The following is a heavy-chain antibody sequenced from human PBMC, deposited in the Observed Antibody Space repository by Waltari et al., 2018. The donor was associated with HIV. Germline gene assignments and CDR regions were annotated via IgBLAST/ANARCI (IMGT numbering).Heavy chain of an antibody. V-gene: IGHV4-59*01. CDR2: IYYSGST. CDR3: ARDRGPIFGVRYFDL. CDR1: GGSISSYY. D-gene: IGHD3-3*01. Sequence: QVQLQESGPGLVKPSETLSLTCTVSGGSISSYYWSWIRQPPGKGLEWIGYIYYSGSTNSNPSLKSRVTISVDTSKNQFSLKLSSVTAADTAVYYCARDRGPIFGVRYFDLWGRGTLVTVSS. J-gene: IGHJ2*01.